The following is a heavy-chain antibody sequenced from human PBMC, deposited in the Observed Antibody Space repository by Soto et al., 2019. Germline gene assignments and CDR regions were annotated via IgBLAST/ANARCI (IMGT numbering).Heavy chain of an antibody. D-gene: IGHD3-22*01. Sequence: SETLSLTCTVSGGSISSGGYYWSWIRQHPGKGLEWIGYIYYSGSTYYNPSLKSRVTISVETSKNQFSLKLSSVTAADTAVYYCARGDYYDSSGYRYIWGQRTMVTV. V-gene: IGHV4-31*03. J-gene: IGHJ3*02. CDR2: IYYSGST. CDR3: ARGDYYDSSGYRYI. CDR1: GGSISSGGYY.